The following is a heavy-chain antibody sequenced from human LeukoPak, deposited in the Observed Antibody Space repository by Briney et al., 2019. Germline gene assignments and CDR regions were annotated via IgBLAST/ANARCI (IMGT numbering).Heavy chain of an antibody. V-gene: IGHV4-59*01. D-gene: IGHD4-17*01. Sequence: SETLSLTCTVSGGSISSYYWSWLRQPPGKGLEWIGYIYYSGSTNYNPSLKSRVTISVDTSKNQYSLKLSSVTAADPAVYYCATVGPDYCDYYYYYYYMDVWGKGTTVTVSS. CDR1: GGSISSYY. CDR2: IYYSGST. J-gene: IGHJ6*03. CDR3: ATVGPDYCDYYYYYYYMDV.